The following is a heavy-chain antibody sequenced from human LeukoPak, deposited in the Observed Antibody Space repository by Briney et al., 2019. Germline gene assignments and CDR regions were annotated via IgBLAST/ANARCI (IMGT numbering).Heavy chain of an antibody. CDR1: GYTFTGYY. J-gene: IGHJ4*02. CDR3: ARAPYDYVWGSYRSPRGYFDY. Sequence: ASVKLSCKASGYTFTGYYMHWVRQAPGQGLEWMGWINPNSGGTNYAQKFQGWVTMTRDTSISTAYMELSSLRSEDTAVYYCARAPYDYVWGSYRSPRGYFDYWGQGTLVTVSS. CDR2: INPNSGGT. D-gene: IGHD3-16*02. V-gene: IGHV1-2*04.